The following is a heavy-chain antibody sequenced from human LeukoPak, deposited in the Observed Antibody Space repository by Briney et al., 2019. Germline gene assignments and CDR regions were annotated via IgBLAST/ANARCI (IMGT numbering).Heavy chain of an antibody. CDR3: AKGSGYDRRIFDC. Sequence: PGGSLRLSCTASGFTFTSYAMSWVRQAPAKGLESVSAISTTGDYTYYAASVKGRFTISRDNSRDTLYLQMNSLRAEDTAIYYCAKGSGYDRRIFDCWGQGTLVIVSS. CDR2: ISTTGDYT. D-gene: IGHD5-12*01. J-gene: IGHJ4*02. CDR1: GFTFTSYA. V-gene: IGHV3-23*01.